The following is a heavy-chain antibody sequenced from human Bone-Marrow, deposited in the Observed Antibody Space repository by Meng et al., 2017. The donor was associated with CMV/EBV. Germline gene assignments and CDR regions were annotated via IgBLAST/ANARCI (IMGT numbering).Heavy chain of an antibody. D-gene: IGHD4-23*01. V-gene: IGHV3-21*01. Sequence: GESLKISCVASGFTFSGYSMNWVRQTPGKGLEWVSSITSTSSNTYYSDSVKGRFTISRDTSKNTLYLQMNNLTAEDTALYYCARDAATVGTHPPDYWGQGTLVTVSS. J-gene: IGHJ4*02. CDR1: GFTFSGYS. CDR2: ITSTSSNT. CDR3: ARDAATVGTHPPDY.